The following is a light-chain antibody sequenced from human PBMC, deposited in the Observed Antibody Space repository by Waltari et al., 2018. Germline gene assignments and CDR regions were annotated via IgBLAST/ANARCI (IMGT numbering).Light chain of an antibody. CDR2: SAS. Sequence: DIQLTHSPSSLSASVGDTATISCRASAPLTSFIHWYQHRPGTAPRLLSDSASALKTGVPSSLRGTGYGTDFTRHISSINPDDSGTYYTRPSGTAPITFGDGTRVEI. J-gene: IGKJ5*01. CDR3: RPSGTAPIT. CDR1: APLTSF. V-gene: IGKV1-39*01.